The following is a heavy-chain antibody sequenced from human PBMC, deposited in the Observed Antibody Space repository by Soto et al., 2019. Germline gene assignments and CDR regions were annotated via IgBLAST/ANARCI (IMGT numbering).Heavy chain of an antibody. Sequence: VQLQESGPGLVRPSETLSLTCTVSGCSISSGNFYWSWIRQPPGKGLEWIGYIYFSGSTSYSPSLKSRMTISLNTSHNQFSLKLTSVTAADTAVYYCAHDSHGGNTYFELWGQGALVTVSS. D-gene: IGHD1-26*01. V-gene: IGHV4-30-4*01. CDR1: GCSISSGNFY. CDR3: AHDSHGGNTYFEL. J-gene: IGHJ4*02. CDR2: IYFSGST.